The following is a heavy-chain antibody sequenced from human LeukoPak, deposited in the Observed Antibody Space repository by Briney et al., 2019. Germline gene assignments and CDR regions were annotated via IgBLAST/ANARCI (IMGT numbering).Heavy chain of an antibody. D-gene: IGHD5-18*01. V-gene: IGHV3-66*01. CDR2: IYSGGST. CDR1: GFTVSSNY. J-gene: IGHJ4*02. Sequence: GGSLRLSCAASGFTVSSNYMSWVRQAPGKGLEWVSVIYSGGSTYYADSVKGRFTISRDNSKNTLYLQMNSLRAEDTAVYYCARGKRGYSYGYSDYWGQGTLVTVSS. CDR3: ARGKRGYSYGYSDY.